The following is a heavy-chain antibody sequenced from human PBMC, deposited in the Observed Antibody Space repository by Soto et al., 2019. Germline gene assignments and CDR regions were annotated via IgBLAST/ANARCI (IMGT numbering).Heavy chain of an antibody. CDR1: GGSITTGGRY. D-gene: IGHD3-3*01. CDR3: AQAFVFSGGEGFCN. CDR2: IYYSGNT. V-gene: IGHV4-31*02. Sequence: QVRLQEWGPGLVKPSQTLSLKCSVSGGSITTGGRYWSWIRQLPGKGLEWIGDIYYSGNTYYNAFLKGPVHITIKGAKDPFSLKPRFVAGGGTAGDYWAQAFVFSGGEGFCNWGQGRLVTVSS. J-gene: IGHJ3*01.